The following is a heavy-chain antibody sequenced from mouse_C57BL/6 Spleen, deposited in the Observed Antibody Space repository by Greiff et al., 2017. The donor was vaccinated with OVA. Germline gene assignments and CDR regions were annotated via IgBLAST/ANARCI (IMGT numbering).Heavy chain of an antibody. D-gene: IGHD4-1*01. CDR2: IDPETGGT. CDR3: TRLGPYYVDY. CDR1: GYTFTDYE. J-gene: IGHJ2*01. V-gene: IGHV1-15*01. Sequence: QVQLQQSGAELVRPGASVTLSCKASGYTFTDYEMHWVKQTPVHGLEWIGAIDPETGGTAYNQKFKGKAILTADKSSSTAYMELRSLTSEDSAVYYCTRLGPYYVDYGGQGTTLTVSS.